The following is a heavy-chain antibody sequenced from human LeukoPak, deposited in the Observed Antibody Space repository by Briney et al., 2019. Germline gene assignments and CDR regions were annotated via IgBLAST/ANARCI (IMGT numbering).Heavy chain of an antibody. V-gene: IGHV4-34*01. CDR2: INHSGST. CDR1: GGSFSGYY. J-gene: IGHJ4*02. Sequence: PSETLSLTCAVYGGSFSGYYWSWIRQPPGKGLEWIGEINHSGSTNYNPSLKSRVTISVDTSKNQFSLKLSSVTAADTAVYYCAMRAYSGSYGDYFDYWGQGTLVTVSS. D-gene: IGHD1-26*01. CDR3: AMRAYSGSYGDYFDY.